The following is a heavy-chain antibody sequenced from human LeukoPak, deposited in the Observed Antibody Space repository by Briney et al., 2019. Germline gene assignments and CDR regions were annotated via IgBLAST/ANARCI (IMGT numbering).Heavy chain of an antibody. J-gene: IGHJ5*02. CDR2: IIPIFGTA. V-gene: IGHV1-69*13. D-gene: IGHD5-18*01. CDR3: ARENGYSYGFDWFDP. Sequence: ASVNVSCTASGGTFSIYAISWVRQAPGQGLEWMGGIIPIFGTANYAQKFQGRVTITADESTSTAYMELSSLRSEDTAVYYCARENGYSYGFDWFDPWGQGTLVTVSS. CDR1: GGTFSIYA.